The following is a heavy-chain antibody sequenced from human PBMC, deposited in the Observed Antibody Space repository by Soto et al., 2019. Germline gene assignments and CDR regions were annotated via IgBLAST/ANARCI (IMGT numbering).Heavy chain of an antibody. D-gene: IGHD3-3*01. V-gene: IGHV3-23*01. CDR3: AKSQTYYDFWSGYPEWWFDP. J-gene: IGHJ5*02. CDR2: ISGSGGST. CDR1: GFTFSSYA. Sequence: EVQLLESGGGLVQPGGSLRLSCAASGFTFSSYAMSWVRQAPGKGLEWVSAISGSGGSTYYADSVKGRFTISRDNSKNTLYLQMNSLRAEDTAVYYCAKSQTYYDFWSGYPEWWFDPWGQGTLVTVSS.